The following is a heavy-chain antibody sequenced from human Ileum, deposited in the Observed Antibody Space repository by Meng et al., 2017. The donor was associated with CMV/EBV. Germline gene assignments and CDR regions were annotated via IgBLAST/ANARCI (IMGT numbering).Heavy chain of an antibody. D-gene: IGHD5-24*01. CDR1: GFTFSDSA. CDR2: IRRKPKNYAT. V-gene: IGHV3-73*01. J-gene: IGHJ4*02. Sequence: ASGFTFSDSAMHWVRQASGKGLGWIGRIRRKPKNYATAHAASVKGRFTIRRDDSKNTAYLQMNSLKSEDTAVYFCTRASRDGYNIDFWGQGTLVTVSS. CDR3: TRASRDGYNIDF.